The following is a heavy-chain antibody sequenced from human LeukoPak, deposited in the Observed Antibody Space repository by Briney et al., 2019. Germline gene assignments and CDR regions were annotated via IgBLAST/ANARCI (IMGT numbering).Heavy chain of an antibody. D-gene: IGHD5-18*01. V-gene: IGHV4-59*08. J-gene: IGHJ4*02. CDR2: IYYSGST. CDR3: ARRTAMAPYYFDY. Sequence: SETLSLTCTVSGGSISGYFWAWIRRPPGKGLEWIGYIYYSGSTNYNPSLKSRVTISVDTSKNQFSLKLSSVTAADTAVYYCARRTAMAPYYFDYWGQGTLVTLSS. CDR1: GGSISGYF.